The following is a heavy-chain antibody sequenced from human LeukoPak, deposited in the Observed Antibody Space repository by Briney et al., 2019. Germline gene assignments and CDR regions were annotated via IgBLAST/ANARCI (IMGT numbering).Heavy chain of an antibody. D-gene: IGHD7-27*01. CDR1: GFTFSSYW. CDR3: ARGGTGNFDY. V-gene: IGHV3-7*01. Sequence: GGSLRLSCAAYGFTFSSYWMSWVRQAPGKGLEWVANIKQDGSEKYYVDSVKGRFTISRDNAKNSLYLQMNSLRAEDTAVYYCARGGTGNFDYGGQGTLVTVSS. J-gene: IGHJ4*02. CDR2: IKQDGSEK.